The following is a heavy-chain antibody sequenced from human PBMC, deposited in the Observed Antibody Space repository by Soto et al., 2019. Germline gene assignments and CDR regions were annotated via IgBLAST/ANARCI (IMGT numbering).Heavy chain of an antibody. CDR3: ARFGLGIGCGGVISVRFVY. J-gene: IGHJ4*02. D-gene: IGHD3-16*02. V-gene: IGHV3-23*01. CDR2: ISGSGGST. CDR1: GFTFSSYA. Sequence: EVQLLESGGGLVQPGGSLRLSCAASGFTFSSYAMSWVRQAPGKGLEWVSAISGSGGSTYYADSVKGRFTISRDNSKNSPYLQMNSRSGEDTAGYYCARFGLGIGCGGVISVRFVYWGQWTLVTGSS.